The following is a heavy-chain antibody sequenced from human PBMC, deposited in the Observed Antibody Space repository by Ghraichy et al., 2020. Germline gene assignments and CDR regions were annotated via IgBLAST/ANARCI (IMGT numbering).Heavy chain of an antibody. CDR3: ARGYETPGYYYGMDV. CDR2: IWYDGSNK. D-gene: IGHD2-15*01. V-gene: IGHV3-33*08. CDR1: GFTFSSYG. Sequence: GGSLRLSCAASGFTFSSYGMHWVRQAPGKGLEWVAVIWYDGSNKYYADSVKGRFTISRDNSKNTLYLQMNSLRAEDTAVYYCARGYETPGYYYGMDVWGQGTTVTVSS. J-gene: IGHJ6*02.